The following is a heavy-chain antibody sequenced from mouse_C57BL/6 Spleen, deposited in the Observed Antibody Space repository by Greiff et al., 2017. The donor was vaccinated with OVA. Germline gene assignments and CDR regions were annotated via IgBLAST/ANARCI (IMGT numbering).Heavy chain of an antibody. Sequence: VQLKESGAELVRPGASVKLSCTASGFNIKDDYMHWVKQRPEQGLEWIGWIDPENGDTEYASKFQGKATITADTSSNTAYLQLSSLTSEDTAVYYGTTPNYYGDVWGTGTTVTVSS. CDR2: IDPENGDT. CDR3: TTPNYYGDV. J-gene: IGHJ1*03. CDR1: GFNIKDDY. V-gene: IGHV14-4*01. D-gene: IGHD1-1*01.